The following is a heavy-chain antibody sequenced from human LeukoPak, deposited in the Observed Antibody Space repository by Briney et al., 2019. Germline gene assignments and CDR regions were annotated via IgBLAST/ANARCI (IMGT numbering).Heavy chain of an antibody. D-gene: IGHD5-12*01. CDR3: ARELGGYDLAGVHFDY. CDR1: GFTFSSYW. V-gene: IGHV3-7*01. CDR2: IKQDGSEK. J-gene: IGHJ4*02. Sequence: GGSLRLSCAASGFTFSSYWMSWVRQAPGKGLEWVANIKQDGSEKYYVDSVKGRFTISRDNAKNSLYLQMNSLRAEDTAVYYCARELGGYDLAGVHFDYWGQGTLVTVSS.